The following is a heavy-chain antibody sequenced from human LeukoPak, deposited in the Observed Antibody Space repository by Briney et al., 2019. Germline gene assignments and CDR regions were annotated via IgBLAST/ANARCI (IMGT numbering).Heavy chain of an antibody. CDR2: ISSSSSYI. Sequence: GGSLRLSCAASGFTFSSYAMSWVRQAPGKGLEWVSSISSSSSYIYYADSVKGRFTISRDNAKNSLYLQMNSLRAEDTAVYYCARCSSTSCRSFDYWGQGTLVTVSS. CDR3: ARCSSTSCRSFDY. V-gene: IGHV3-21*01. J-gene: IGHJ4*02. CDR1: GFTFSSYA. D-gene: IGHD2-2*01.